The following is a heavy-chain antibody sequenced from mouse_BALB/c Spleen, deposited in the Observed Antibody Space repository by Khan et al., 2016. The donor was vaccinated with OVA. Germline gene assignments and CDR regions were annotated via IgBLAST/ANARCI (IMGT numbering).Heavy chain of an antibody. Sequence: QVRLQQSGAELARPGASVKLSCKASGYSFTDYYINWVKQRTGQGLEWIGEISPGSGDTYYNEKFKGKATLTADKSSSTAYMQLSSLTSEASAVYCCARRNYVGYTVAYGGQGTLVTVSA. D-gene: IGHD1-2*01. CDR2: ISPGSGDT. CDR1: GYSFTDYY. V-gene: IGHV1-77*01. J-gene: IGHJ3*01. CDR3: ARRNYVGYTVAY.